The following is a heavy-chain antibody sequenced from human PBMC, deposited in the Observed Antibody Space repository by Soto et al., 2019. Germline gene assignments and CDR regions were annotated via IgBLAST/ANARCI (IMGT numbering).Heavy chain of an antibody. Sequence: GGSLRLSCAASGFTFSSYAMSWVRQAPGKGLEWVSGIDGSGRNTYYADSVKGRFTISRDNAKNSLSPQMNSLRPEDTALYYCVKDKWYNNTWYLDYWGQGTLVTVSS. CDR1: GFTFSSYA. J-gene: IGHJ4*02. D-gene: IGHD6-13*01. CDR3: VKDKWYNNTWYLDY. V-gene: IGHV3-23*01. CDR2: IDGSGRNT.